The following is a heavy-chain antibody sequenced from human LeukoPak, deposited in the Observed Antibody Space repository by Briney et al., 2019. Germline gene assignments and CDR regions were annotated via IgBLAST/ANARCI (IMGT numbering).Heavy chain of an antibody. D-gene: IGHD3-3*01. V-gene: IGHV1-69*13. Sequence: SVKVSCKASGGTFSSYAISWVRQAPGQGLEWMGGIIPIFGTANYAQKFQGRVTITADESTSTAYMELSSLRSEDTAVCYCATAVETRYGMDVWGQGTAVTVSS. CDR1: GGTFSSYA. J-gene: IGHJ6*02. CDR3: ATAVETRYGMDV. CDR2: IIPIFGTA.